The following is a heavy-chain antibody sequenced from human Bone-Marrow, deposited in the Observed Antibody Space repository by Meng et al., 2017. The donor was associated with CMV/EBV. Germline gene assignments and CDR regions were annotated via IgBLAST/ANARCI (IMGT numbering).Heavy chain of an antibody. CDR2: ISYDGSNK. CDR3: ARGRKDY. Sequence: GESLKISCAASGFTFSSYSMNWVRQAPGKGLEWVAVISYDGSNKYYADSVKGRFTISRDNSKNTLYLQMNSLRAEDTAVYYCARGRKDYWGQGTLVT. D-gene: IGHD3-10*01. CDR1: GFTFSSYS. J-gene: IGHJ4*02. V-gene: IGHV3-30*03.